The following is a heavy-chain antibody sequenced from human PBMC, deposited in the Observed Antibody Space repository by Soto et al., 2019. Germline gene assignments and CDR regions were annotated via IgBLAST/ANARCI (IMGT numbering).Heavy chain of an antibody. Sequence: SETLSLTCNISGDSYSISTYSWSWIRQPPGKALQWIGFIYQSGVTSYNPSLASRVSISLDRSNNQCSLKLKSVTAADTAVYFCAGMPYTCGLRFDPWGPGTLVTVSS. CDR1: GDSYSISTYS. J-gene: IGHJ5*02. V-gene: IGHV4-30-2*01. CDR3: AGMPYTCGLRFDP. CDR2: IYQSGVT. D-gene: IGHD6-19*01.